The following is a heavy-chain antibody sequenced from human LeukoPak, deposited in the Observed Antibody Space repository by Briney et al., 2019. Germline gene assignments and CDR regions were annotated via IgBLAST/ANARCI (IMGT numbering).Heavy chain of an antibody. V-gene: IGHV3-53*01. Sequence: PGGSLRLSCAASEFSVGSNYMTWVRQAPGKGLEWVSLIYSGGSTYYADSVKGRFTISRDNSENTFYLQMNSLRADDTAVYYCARVSSMLRGPLVIQYFDFWGQGTLVTVSS. CDR1: EFSVGSNY. CDR2: IYSGGST. J-gene: IGHJ4*02. CDR3: ARVSSMLRGPLVIQYFDF. D-gene: IGHD3-10*01.